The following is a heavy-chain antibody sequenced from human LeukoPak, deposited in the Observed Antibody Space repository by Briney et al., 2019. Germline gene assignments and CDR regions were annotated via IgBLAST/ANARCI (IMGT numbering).Heavy chain of an antibody. Sequence: PGGSLRLSCAASGFTFSSYAMHWVRQAPGKGLEWVAVISYDGSNKYYADSVKGRFTISRDSSKNTLYLQMNSLRAEDTAVYYCASFLLWFGELFADYWGQGTLVTVSS. D-gene: IGHD3-10*01. CDR2: ISYDGSNK. CDR3: ASFLLWFGELFADY. J-gene: IGHJ4*02. V-gene: IGHV3-30-3*01. CDR1: GFTFSSYA.